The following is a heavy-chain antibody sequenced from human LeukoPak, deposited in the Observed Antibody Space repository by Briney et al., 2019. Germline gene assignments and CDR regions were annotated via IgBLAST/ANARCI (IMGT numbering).Heavy chain of an antibody. CDR1: GGSISDYF. D-gene: IGHD3-10*01. CDR2: IDYSGNT. CDR3: ARDFEREVIGGFGP. J-gene: IGHJ5*02. Sequence: SETLSLTRTVVGGSISDYFWSWIRQPPGKGLEWIGFIDYSGNTKYAPSLESRVTISLDMSKNQFSLTLTPVTAADTAVYYCARDFEREVIGGFGPWGQGTLVTVSS. V-gene: IGHV4-59*12.